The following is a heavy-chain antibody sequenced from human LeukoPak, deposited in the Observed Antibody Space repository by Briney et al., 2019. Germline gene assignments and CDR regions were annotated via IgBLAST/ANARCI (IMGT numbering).Heavy chain of an antibody. D-gene: IGHD3-10*01. CDR1: GFTFSDYY. CDR2: ISSSGSTI. CDR3: ARGSWFGELQLYFDY. J-gene: IGHJ4*02. Sequence: GRSLRLSCAASGFTFSDYYMSWIRQAPGKGLEGVSYISSSGSTIYYADSVKGRFTISRDNAKNSLYLQMNSLRAEDTAVYYCARGSWFGELQLYFDYWGQGTLVTVSS. V-gene: IGHV3-11*01.